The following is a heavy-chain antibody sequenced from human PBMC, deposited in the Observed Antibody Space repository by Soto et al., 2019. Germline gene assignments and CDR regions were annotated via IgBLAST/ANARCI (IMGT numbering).Heavy chain of an antibody. D-gene: IGHD2-2*01. CDR2: ITWNPDNV. J-gene: IGHJ5*01. Sequence: EVQLVESGGGLVQPGGSLRLSCEASGFTFDEYAMHWVRQAPGKGLEWVAGITWNPDNVGYAESVKGRFTISRDNAKQSLYLHMDSLRVDDTAFYHCVKALSTSWPNGFDPWGQGSLVTVSS. CDR3: VKALSTSWPNGFDP. CDR1: GFTFDEYA. V-gene: IGHV3-9*01.